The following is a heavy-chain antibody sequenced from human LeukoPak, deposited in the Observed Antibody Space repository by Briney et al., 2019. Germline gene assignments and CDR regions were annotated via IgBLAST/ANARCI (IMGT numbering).Heavy chain of an antibody. V-gene: IGHV5-51*01. D-gene: IGHD3-22*01. J-gene: IGHJ3*02. CDR1: GYSFTSYW. CDR3: ARSYYYDSSGYYYPPHYAFDI. CDR2: IYPGDSDT. Sequence: GESLKISCKGSGYSFTSYWIGWVRQMPGKGLEWMGIIYPGDSDTGYSPSFQGQVTISADKSISTAYLQWSSLKASDTAMYYCARSYYYDSSGYYYPPHYAFDIWGQGTMVTVSS.